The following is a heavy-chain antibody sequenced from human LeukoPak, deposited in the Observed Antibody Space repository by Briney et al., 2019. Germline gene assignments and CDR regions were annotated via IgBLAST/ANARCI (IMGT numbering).Heavy chain of an antibody. CDR1: GFTFSSFS. J-gene: IGHJ5*02. CDR3: ARDVHYYYDSSGYYDWFDP. V-gene: IGHV3-21*01. D-gene: IGHD3-22*01. CDR2: ISSSSSYI. Sequence: GRSLRLSCAASGFTFSSFSMNWVRQAPGKGLEWVSSISSSSSYIYYADSVKGRFTISRDNAKNSLYLQMNSLRAEDTAVYYCARDVHYYYDSSGYYDWFDPWGQGTLVTVSS.